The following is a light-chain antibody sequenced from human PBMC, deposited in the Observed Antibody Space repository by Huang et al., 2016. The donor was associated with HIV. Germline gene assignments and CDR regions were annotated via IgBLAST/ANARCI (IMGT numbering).Light chain of an antibody. CDR2: ASS. CDR3: QQTYSTAIT. CDR1: QRISTY. V-gene: IGKV1-39*01. J-gene: IGKJ5*01. Sequence: DIQMTQSPSSLSASVGDRVTITCRASQRISTYLNWYQQKPGKAPKLLIFASSTLKSGVPSTFSGSGSGTYFTLTISSLQPEDFATYYCQQTYSTAITFGQGTRLEIK.